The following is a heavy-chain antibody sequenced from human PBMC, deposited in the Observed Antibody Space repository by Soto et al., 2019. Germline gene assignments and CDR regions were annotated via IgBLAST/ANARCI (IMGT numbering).Heavy chain of an antibody. V-gene: IGHV4-30-2*01. J-gene: IGHJ6*02. Sequence: QLQLQESGSGLVKPSQTLSLTCAVSGGSISSGGYTWTWIRQPPGRGLEWIGYTYHSGSPYYNPSLKSRVTISVDRSKNQFSLKLSSVTAADTAVYYCARAHYGDYGYGMDVWGQGTTVTVSS. CDR2: TYHSGSP. CDR3: ARAHYGDYGYGMDV. CDR1: GGSISSGGYT. D-gene: IGHD4-17*01.